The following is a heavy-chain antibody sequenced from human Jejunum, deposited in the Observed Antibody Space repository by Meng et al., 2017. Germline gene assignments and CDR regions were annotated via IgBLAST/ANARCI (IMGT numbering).Heavy chain of an antibody. CDR1: GGTFSSYI. J-gene: IGHJ4*02. Sequence: SVKVSCKASGGTFSSYIFSWVRQAPGQGLEWMGRVIPMIGKGDYAQRFQGRVTITADKSSATAYMELSSLKSEDTAVYYCAAERSRSFDWGQGTLVTVSS. CDR2: VIPMIGKG. V-gene: IGHV1-69*02. D-gene: IGHD3-9*01. CDR3: AAERSRSFD.